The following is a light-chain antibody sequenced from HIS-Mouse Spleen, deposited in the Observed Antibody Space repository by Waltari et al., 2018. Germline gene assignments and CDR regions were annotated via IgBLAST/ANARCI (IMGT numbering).Light chain of an antibody. V-gene: IGLV3-10*01. Sequence: SYELTQPPSVSVSPGQTARITCSGDALPKKYAYWYQQKSGPAPGLVIYADSKRPSGNPERFSGSSSGTMATLTISGAQVEDEADYYCYSTDSSGNHRVFGGGTKLTVL. CDR3: YSTDSSGNHRV. CDR1: ALPKKY. CDR2: ADS. J-gene: IGLJ2*01.